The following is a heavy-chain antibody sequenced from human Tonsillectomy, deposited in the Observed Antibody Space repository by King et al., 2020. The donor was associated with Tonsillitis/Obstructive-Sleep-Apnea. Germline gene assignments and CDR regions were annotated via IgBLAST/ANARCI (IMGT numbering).Heavy chain of an antibody. CDR1: GGSISSSRYY. CDR3: ARHAPDMDNYYYMDV. V-gene: IGHV4-39*01. CDR2: IYYNGDT. J-gene: IGHJ6*03. Sequence: LQLQESGPGLVKPSETLSLSCTVSGGSISSSRYYWGWIRQPPGKGLEWIGTIYYNGDTYYNPSLKSRVTVSIDTSEYQFSLKLTSVTAADTAVYYCARHAPDMDNYYYMDVWGKGTTVTVSS. D-gene: IGHD3-9*01.